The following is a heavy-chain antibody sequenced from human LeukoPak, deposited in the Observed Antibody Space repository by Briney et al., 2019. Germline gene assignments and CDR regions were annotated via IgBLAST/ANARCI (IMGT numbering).Heavy chain of an antibody. CDR3: AKDGAYSSSWFDY. V-gene: IGHV3-23*01. CDR2: IGGSGGST. CDR1: GFTFSSYA. D-gene: IGHD6-13*01. Sequence: GGSLRLSCAASGFTFSSYAMSWVRQAPGKGLEWVSAIGGSGGSTYYADSVKGRFTISRDNSKNTLYLQMNSLRAEDTAVYYCAKDGAYSSSWFDYWGQGTLVTVSS. J-gene: IGHJ4*02.